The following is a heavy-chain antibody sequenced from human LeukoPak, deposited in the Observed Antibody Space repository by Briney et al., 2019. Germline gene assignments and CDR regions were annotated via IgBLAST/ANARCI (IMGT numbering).Heavy chain of an antibody. CDR3: ARVTGYMIEDYFDY. J-gene: IGHJ4*02. Sequence: SETLSLTCTVSGGSISSYYWSWIRQPAGKGLEWVGRIYTSGSTNYNPSLKSRVTMSVDTSKNQFSLKLSSVTAADTAVYYCARVTGYMIEDYFDYWGQGTLVTVSS. D-gene: IGHD3-22*01. CDR1: GGSISSYY. V-gene: IGHV4-4*07. CDR2: IYTSGST.